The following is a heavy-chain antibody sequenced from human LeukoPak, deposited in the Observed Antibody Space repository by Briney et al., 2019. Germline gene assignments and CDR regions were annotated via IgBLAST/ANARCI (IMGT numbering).Heavy chain of an antibody. Sequence: ASVKVSCKASGYTFTDFYMHWVRQAPGQEFEWMGWISAYSGDTNYGQKFQGRVTMTRVTSISTAYMELSSLRSDDTAVYYCARERTQFDFWSGYYAWGQGTLVTVSS. J-gene: IGHJ5*02. D-gene: IGHD3-3*01. CDR1: GYTFTDFY. CDR3: ARERTQFDFWSGYYA. CDR2: ISAYSGDT. V-gene: IGHV1-2*02.